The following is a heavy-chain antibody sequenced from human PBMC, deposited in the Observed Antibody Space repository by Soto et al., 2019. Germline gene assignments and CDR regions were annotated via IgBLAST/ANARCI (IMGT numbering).Heavy chain of an antibody. D-gene: IGHD1-1*01. V-gene: IGHV4-4*02. J-gene: IGHJ4*02. Sequence: QVQLQESGPGLLKPSGTLSLTCTVSGHSMSSSNWWNWVRQPPGKGLEWIGEAPHSGRNNYNPSLKSRVTISVDRSKTLSSLKLASVTAADTAVSYCVRSGPTALDYWGQGTLVTVSS. CDR2: APHSGRN. CDR1: GHSMSSSNW. CDR3: VRSGPTALDY.